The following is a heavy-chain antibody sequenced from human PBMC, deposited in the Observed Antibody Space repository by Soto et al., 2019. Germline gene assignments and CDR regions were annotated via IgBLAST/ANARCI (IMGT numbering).Heavy chain of an antibody. CDR2: IIPIFGTA. D-gene: IGHD6-13*01. V-gene: IGHV1-69*13. J-gene: IGHJ4*02. CDR1: GGTFSSYA. Sequence: SVKVSCKASGGTFSSYAISWVRQAPGQGLEWMGGIIPIFGTANYAQKFQGRVTITADESTSTAYMELSSPRSEDTAVYYCARQPSPIAAAGTFDYWGQGTLVTVSS. CDR3: ARQPSPIAAAGTFDY.